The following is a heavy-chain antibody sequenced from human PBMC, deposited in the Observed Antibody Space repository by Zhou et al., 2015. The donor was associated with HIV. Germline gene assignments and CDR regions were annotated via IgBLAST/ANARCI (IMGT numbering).Heavy chain of an antibody. D-gene: IGHD2-8*01. CDR3: ARDPAPRNCTNGVCPDAFDI. Sequence: QVQLVQSGAEVKKPGSSVKVSCKASGGTFSSYTISWVRQAPGQGLEWMGRIIPILGIANYAQKFQGRVTITADKSTSTAYMELSSLRSEDTAVYYCARDPAPRNCTNGVCPDAFDIWGQGTMVTVSS. CDR2: IIPILGIA. V-gene: IGHV1-69*08. J-gene: IGHJ3*02. CDR1: GGTFSSYT.